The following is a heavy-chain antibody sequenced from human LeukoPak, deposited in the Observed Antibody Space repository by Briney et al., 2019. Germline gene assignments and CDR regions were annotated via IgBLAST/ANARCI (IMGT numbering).Heavy chain of an antibody. D-gene: IGHD3-10*01. Sequence: SETLSLTCTVSGGSISSYYWSWIRKPAGKGLEWIGRIYTSGSTNYNPSLKSRVTMSVDTSKNQFSLKLSSVNAADKGVFYCAKDYAYYYCSGSYFKFLEGDYGMDGWGQGTTVNGSS. J-gene: IGHJ6*01. V-gene: IGHV4-4*07. CDR3: AKDYAYYYCSGSYFKFLEGDYGMDG. CDR1: GGSISSYY. CDR2: IYTSGST.